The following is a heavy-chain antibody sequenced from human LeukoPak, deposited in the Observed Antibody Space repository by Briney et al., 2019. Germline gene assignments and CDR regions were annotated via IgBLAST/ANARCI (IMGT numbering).Heavy chain of an antibody. J-gene: IGHJ4*02. V-gene: IGHV4-34*01. Sequence: SETLSLTCAVYGGSFSGYYWSWIRQPPGKGLEWIGEINHSGSTNYNPSLKSRVTISVDTSKNQFSLKLSSVTAADTAVYYCARGYSSGWYFLGSSVWDHWGQGTLVTVSS. CDR2: INHSGST. D-gene: IGHD6-19*01. CDR1: GGSFSGYY. CDR3: ARGYSSGWYFLGSSVWDH.